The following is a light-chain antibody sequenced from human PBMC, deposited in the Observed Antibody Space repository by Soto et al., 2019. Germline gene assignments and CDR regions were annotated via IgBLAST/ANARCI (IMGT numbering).Light chain of an antibody. J-gene: IGKJ4*01. CDR3: QQRSNWLT. CDR1: QSVSSY. Sequence: EIVLTQSPATLSLSPGERATLSCRASQSVSSYLAWYQQKPGQAPRLLIYDASNRATGIPARFSGSGSGTDFTLTITMLEPEDVAVYYCQQRSNWLTFGGGTKVEIK. CDR2: DAS. V-gene: IGKV3-11*01.